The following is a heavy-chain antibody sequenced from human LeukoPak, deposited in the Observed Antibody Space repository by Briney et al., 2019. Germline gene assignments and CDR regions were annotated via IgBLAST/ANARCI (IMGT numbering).Heavy chain of an antibody. D-gene: IGHD3-3*02. CDR2: VIPIFGTT. CDR3: SSPILGPRDYVDA. CDR1: VCTCSIYA. V-gene: IGHV1-69*13. Sequence: ASVNLSFNSSVCTCSIYAISWGRQPHAQGLERMGGVIPIFGTTNNAHQSHDRVTITSVESTSNAYIQLSSLISEDTAAVYCSSPILGPRDYVDAWGKGTPVTVSS. J-gene: IGHJ6*03.